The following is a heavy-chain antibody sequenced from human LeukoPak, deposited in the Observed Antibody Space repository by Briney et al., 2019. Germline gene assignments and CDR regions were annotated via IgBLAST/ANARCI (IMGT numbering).Heavy chain of an antibody. Sequence: GGSLRLSCAASGFXFSSYAMSWVRQAPGKGLEWVSYISSRGSTIYYADSVKGRFTISRDNAKSSLHLQMNSLRAEDTAVYYCARVKSGGWEISFDYWGQGTLVTVSS. D-gene: IGHD2-15*01. CDR3: ARVKSGGWEISFDY. CDR1: GFXFSSYA. J-gene: IGHJ4*02. CDR2: ISSRGSTI. V-gene: IGHV3-48*03.